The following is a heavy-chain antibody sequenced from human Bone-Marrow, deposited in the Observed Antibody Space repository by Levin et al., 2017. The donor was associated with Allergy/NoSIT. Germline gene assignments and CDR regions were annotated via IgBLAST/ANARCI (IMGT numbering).Heavy chain of an antibody. CDR3: AKDRPQATDYSDSSGSLDY. J-gene: IGHJ4*02. Sequence: PGGSLRLSCAGSGFTFNLYGMHWVRQAPGKGLEWVSFISYGGDNKYFADSVKGRFTISRDNSKNTLYLQMNRLRAEDTAIYYCAKDRPQATDYSDSSGSLDYWGQGTLVTVSS. V-gene: IGHV3-30*18. CDR2: ISYGGDNK. CDR1: GFTFNLYG. D-gene: IGHD3-22*01.